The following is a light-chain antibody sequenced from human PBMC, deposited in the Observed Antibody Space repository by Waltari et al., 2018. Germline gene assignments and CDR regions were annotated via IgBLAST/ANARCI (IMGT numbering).Light chain of an antibody. CDR2: KVS. CDR1: QSLVDSDGSTY. J-gene: IGKJ2*01. Sequence: DVMLTQSPLSLPVTLGQPASISCRSRQSLVDSDGSTYLSWFQQRPGQSPRRLIYKVSNRDSGVPDRFSGSGSGTDFTLKISRVEAEDVGVYYCMQGTHWPSTFGQGTKLEIK. CDR3: MQGTHWPST. V-gene: IGKV2-30*01.